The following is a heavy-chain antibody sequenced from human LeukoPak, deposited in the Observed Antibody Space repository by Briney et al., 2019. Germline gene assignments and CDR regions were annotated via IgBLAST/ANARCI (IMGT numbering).Heavy chain of an antibody. Sequence: GGSLRLSCAASGFTFDDYAMHWVRQAPGKGLEWVSGISWNSGSIGYADSVKGRFTISRDNAKNSLYLQMNSLRAEDTAVYYCARAAHLDAFDIWGQGTMVTVSS. CDR1: GFTFDDYA. CDR3: ARAAHLDAFDI. CDR2: ISWNSGSI. J-gene: IGHJ3*02. D-gene: IGHD1-1*01. V-gene: IGHV3-9*01.